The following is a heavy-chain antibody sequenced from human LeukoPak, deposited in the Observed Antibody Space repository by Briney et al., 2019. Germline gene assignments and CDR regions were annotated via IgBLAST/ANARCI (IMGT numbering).Heavy chain of an antibody. CDR2: IIPILGIA. Sequence: ASVKVSCKASGGTFSSYAISWVRQAPGQGLEWMGRIIPILGIANYAQKFQGRVTITADKSTSTAYMELSSLRSEDTAVYYCARTPTHCSSTSSYQPLYYLDYWGQETLVTVS. J-gene: IGHJ4*02. CDR3: ARTPTHCSSTSSYQPLYYLDY. D-gene: IGHD2-2*01. CDR1: GGTFSSYA. V-gene: IGHV1-69*04.